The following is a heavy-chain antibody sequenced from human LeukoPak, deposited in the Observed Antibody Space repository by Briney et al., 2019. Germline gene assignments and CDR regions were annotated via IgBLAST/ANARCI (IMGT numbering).Heavy chain of an antibody. Sequence: GGSLRLSCAASGFTFSDSAMTWVRQAPGKGLEWVSLISFSGDSIYYADSVKGRFTISRDNAKNSLRLQMNSLRAEDTAVYYCARDWLRLGYWGQGTLVTVSS. CDR1: GFTFSDSA. V-gene: IGHV3-48*03. D-gene: IGHD5-12*01. CDR3: ARDWLRLGY. CDR2: ISFSGDSI. J-gene: IGHJ4*02.